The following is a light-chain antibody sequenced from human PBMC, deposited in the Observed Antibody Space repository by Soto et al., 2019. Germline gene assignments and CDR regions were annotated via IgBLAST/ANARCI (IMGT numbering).Light chain of an antibody. CDR3: AAWDDSLSGSWV. CDR1: SSNIGSNY. J-gene: IGLJ3*02. Sequence: QSVLTQPPSASGPPGQRVTISCSGSSSNIGSNYVYWYQQLPGTAPKLLIYRNNQRPSGVPDRFSGSKSGTSASLAISGLRSEDEADYYCAAWDDSLSGSWVFGGGTQLTVL. CDR2: RNN. V-gene: IGLV1-47*01.